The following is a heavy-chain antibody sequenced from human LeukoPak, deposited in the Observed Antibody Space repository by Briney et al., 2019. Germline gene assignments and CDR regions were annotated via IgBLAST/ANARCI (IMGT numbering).Heavy chain of an antibody. CDR2: MNPNSGNT. V-gene: IGHV1-8*03. CDR3: ATWNYYDSSGHFDY. J-gene: IGHJ4*02. D-gene: IGHD3-22*01. CDR1: GYTFTSYD. Sequence: GALVKVSCKASGYTFTSYDINWVRQATGQGLEWMGWMNPNSGNTGYAQKFQGRVTITRNTSISTAYMELSSLRSEDTAVYYCATWNYYDSSGHFDYWGQGTLVTVSS.